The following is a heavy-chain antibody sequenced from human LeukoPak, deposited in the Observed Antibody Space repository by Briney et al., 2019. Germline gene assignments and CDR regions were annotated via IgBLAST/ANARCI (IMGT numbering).Heavy chain of an antibody. J-gene: IGHJ6*03. V-gene: IGHV1-69*05. CDR2: IIPIFGTA. CDR1: GGTFSSYA. D-gene: IGHD3-3*01. Sequence: ASVKVSCKASGGTFSSYAISWVRQAPGQGLEWMGGIIPIFGTANYAQKFQGRVTITTDESTSTAYMELNSLRAEDTAVYYCARGVRRFLEWVSMDVWGKGTTVTVSS. CDR3: ARGVRRFLEWVSMDV.